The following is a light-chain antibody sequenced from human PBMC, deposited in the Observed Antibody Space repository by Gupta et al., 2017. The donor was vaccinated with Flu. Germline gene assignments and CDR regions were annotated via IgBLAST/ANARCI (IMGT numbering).Light chain of an antibody. CDR2: GAS. CDR3: QQYSSWPLT. J-gene: IGKJ4*01. V-gene: IGKV3-15*01. Sequence: EVRVSLSCKASQNLSSHLAWYQQKPGQAPKLLIHGASNRASGIPARFSGSGSGTEFTLTITSLQSEDFAVYYCQQYSSWPLTFGGGTKVEI. CDR1: QNLSSH.